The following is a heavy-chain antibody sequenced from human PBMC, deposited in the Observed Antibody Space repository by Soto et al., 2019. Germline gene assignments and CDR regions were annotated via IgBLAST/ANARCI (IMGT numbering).Heavy chain of an antibody. CDR2: ISWNSGSI. CDR1: GFTFDDYA. Sequence: GGSLRLSCAASGFTFDDYAMHWVRQAPGKGLEWVSGISWNSGSIGYADSVKGRFTISRDNAKNSLYLQMNSLRAEDTALYYCAKDVIGSSSYYYYYYMDVWGKGTTVTVSS. V-gene: IGHV3-9*01. CDR3: AKDVIGSSSYYYYYYMDV. J-gene: IGHJ6*03. D-gene: IGHD6-6*01.